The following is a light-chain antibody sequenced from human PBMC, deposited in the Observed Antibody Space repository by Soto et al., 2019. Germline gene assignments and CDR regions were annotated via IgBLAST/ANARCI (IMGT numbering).Light chain of an antibody. CDR3: SSYTSSSTLDV. Sequence: QSVLTQPASVSGSPGQSITISCTGTSSDVGGYNYVSWCQQHPGKAPKLMIYDVSNRPSGVSNRFSGSKSGNTASLTISGLQAEDEGDYYCSSYTSSSTLDVFGTGTMLTVL. CDR2: DVS. CDR1: SSDVGGYNY. V-gene: IGLV2-14*01. J-gene: IGLJ1*01.